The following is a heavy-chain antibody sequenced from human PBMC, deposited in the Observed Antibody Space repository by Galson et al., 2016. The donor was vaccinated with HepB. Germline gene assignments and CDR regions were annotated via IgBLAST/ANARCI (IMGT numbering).Heavy chain of an antibody. D-gene: IGHD5-18*01. J-gene: IGHJ4*02. CDR1: GGSISGYY. Sequence: SETLSLTCTVSGGSISGYYWSWFRQSPGKGLEWIAYIYHGGSTKYNPSLKSRMTISADTSKKDFSLKLSSVTAADTAAYYCARQRYSYGAFDNWGPGTLVTVSS. CDR3: ARQRYSYGAFDN. CDR2: IYHGGST. V-gene: IGHV4-59*08.